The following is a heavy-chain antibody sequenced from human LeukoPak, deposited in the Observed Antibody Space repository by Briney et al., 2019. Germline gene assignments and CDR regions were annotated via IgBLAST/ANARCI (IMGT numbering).Heavy chain of an antibody. J-gene: IGHJ3*02. CDR2: XXXXGGSX. D-gene: IGHD3-9*01. CDR1: GFTFSTYA. Sequence: GGSLRLSCAASGFTFSTYAMTWVRQAPGKGLEWVSAXXXXGGSXYYAXXVXGRFTISRDNSKNTLYLQMNSLRAEDTAVYYXXXDSXXXXLTGRDAFDIWGQGTMVTVSS. CDR3: XXDSXXXXLTGRDAFDI. V-gene: IGHV3-23*01.